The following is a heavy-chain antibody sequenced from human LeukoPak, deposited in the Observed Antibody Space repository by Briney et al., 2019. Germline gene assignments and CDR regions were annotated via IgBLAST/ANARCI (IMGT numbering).Heavy chain of an antibody. CDR1: GFTFSSYG. CDR3: AREASDAFDI. CDR2: IWYDGSNK. V-gene: IGHV3-33*08. J-gene: IGHJ3*02. Sequence: PGRSLRLSCAAPGFTFSSYGMRWVRQAPGKGLEWVALIWYDGSNKNYADSVKGRFTISRDNSKNTLFLQMNSLRAEDTAVYYCAREASDAFDIWGQGTMVTVSS.